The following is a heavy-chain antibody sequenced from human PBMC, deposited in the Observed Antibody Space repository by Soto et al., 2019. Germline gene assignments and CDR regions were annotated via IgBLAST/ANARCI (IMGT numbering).Heavy chain of an antibody. CDR3: AREGFRGVMSYCGMDV. Sequence: EVQLVESGGGLVQPGGSLRLPCAASGFTFSSDSMSWVRQAPGKGLEWGANRKEDGSEKYYVDSVKGRFTISRDNAKNTLYLQMNSLRAEDTAVYYCAREGFRGVMSYCGMDVWGQGTTVPVSS. V-gene: IGHV3-7*04. CDR1: GFTFSSDS. D-gene: IGHD3-16*01. CDR2: RKEDGSEK. J-gene: IGHJ6*02.